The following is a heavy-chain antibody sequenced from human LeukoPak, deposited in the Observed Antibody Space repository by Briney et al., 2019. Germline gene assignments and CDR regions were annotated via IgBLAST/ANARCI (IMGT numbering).Heavy chain of an antibody. CDR2: ISYTGTYI. J-gene: IGHJ4*02. CDR1: AFSLSAYN. CDR3: ARGGIAVAGTDY. V-gene: IGHV3-21*01. Sequence: GGSLRLSCAASAFSLSAYNMNWVRQAPGKGLEWVSSISYTGTYIYYADSVKGRFTISRDNAQNSLYLQMNSLRAEDTAVYYCARGGIAVAGTDYWGQGTLVTVSS. D-gene: IGHD6-19*01.